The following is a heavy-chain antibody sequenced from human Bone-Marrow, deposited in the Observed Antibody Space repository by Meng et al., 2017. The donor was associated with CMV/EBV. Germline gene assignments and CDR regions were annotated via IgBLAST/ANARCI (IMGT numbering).Heavy chain of an antibody. V-gene: IGHV3-48*03. CDR2: ISNSGTI. CDR1: GFIFSRVE. Sequence: GESLKISCEASGFIFSRVELAWVRQAPGKGLEWTSYISNSGTIYYADSVQGRFTISRDNDKNLIYLQINSLRAEDTAVYYCARIGTYYDFWSELYGMDVWGQGTTVTVSS. CDR3: ARIGTYYDFWSELYGMDV. J-gene: IGHJ6*02. D-gene: IGHD3-3*01.